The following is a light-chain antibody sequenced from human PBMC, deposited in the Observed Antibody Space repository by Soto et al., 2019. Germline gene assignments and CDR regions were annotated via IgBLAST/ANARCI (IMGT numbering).Light chain of an antibody. J-gene: IGKJ5*01. Sequence: DIQMTHSPSTLSASVVDRVTITCRASQSISNRLAWYQQEPGKAPKLLISGATTLQSGVPSRFSGSGSGTNFTLTISSLQPEDFATYYCQQFKSYVSFGQGTRLEIK. CDR2: GAT. CDR3: QQFKSYVS. CDR1: QSISNR. V-gene: IGKV1-5*01.